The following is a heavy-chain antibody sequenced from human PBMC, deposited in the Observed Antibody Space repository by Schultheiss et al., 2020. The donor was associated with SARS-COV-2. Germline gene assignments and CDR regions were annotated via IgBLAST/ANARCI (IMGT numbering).Heavy chain of an antibody. J-gene: IGHJ4*02. V-gene: IGHV3-53*01. Sequence: GGSLRLSCAASGFTVSSNYMSWVRQAPGKGLEWVSVIYSGGSTYYADSVKGRFTISRDNSKNTLYLQMNSLRAEDTAVYYCAKDRVIAAAGPFDYWGQGTLVTVSS. CDR2: IYSGGST. D-gene: IGHD6-13*01. CDR3: AKDRVIAAAGPFDY. CDR1: GFTVSSNY.